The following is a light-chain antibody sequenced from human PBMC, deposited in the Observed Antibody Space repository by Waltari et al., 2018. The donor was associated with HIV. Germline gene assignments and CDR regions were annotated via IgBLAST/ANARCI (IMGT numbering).Light chain of an antibody. CDR1: HGGCGYYNL. CDR2: EVD. V-gene: IGLV2-14*03. Sequence: SVVTQPASVYGCPGPSVTRSCSGSHGGCGYYNLVSGDQQQQGKVPKFLLFEVDTRASGFGDRFSGSRSGNTASLTISGLRTEDAATYYCASSTDDLTVVFGGGTK. J-gene: IGLJ2*01. CDR3: ASSTDDLTVV.